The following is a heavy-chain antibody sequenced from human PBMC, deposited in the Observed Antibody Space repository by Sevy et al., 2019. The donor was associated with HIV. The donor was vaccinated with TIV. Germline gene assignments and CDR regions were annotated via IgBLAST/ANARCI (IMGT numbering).Heavy chain of an antibody. CDR1: GFTFSSYS. D-gene: IGHD2-2*01. CDR3: ARDNNQLLGLYYYYYGMDV. J-gene: IGHJ6*02. Sequence: GGSLRLSCAASGFTFSSYSMNWVRQAPGKGLEWVSSISSSSSYIYYADSVKGRFTISRDNAKNSLYLQMNSLRAEDTAVYYCARDNNQLLGLYYYYYGMDVWGQGTTVTVSS. CDR2: ISSSSSYI. V-gene: IGHV3-21*01.